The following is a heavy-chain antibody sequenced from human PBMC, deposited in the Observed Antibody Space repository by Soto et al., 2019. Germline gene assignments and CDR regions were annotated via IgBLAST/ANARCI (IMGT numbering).Heavy chain of an antibody. CDR3: AKDWGSSVWLTLFCP. CDR1: GFNLSNTG. D-gene: IGHD6-19*01. Sequence: QVQLVESGGGGVQPGRSLRLSCVASGFNLSNTGMHLVRQAPGKGLEWVAMISHDGSNTYYGDSVKGRFTIFRDNSWNTLYRQMDRLRPDETSVYYCAKDWGSSVWLTLFCPWCQGSLVTVSS. V-gene: IGHV3-30*18. CDR2: ISHDGSNT. J-gene: IGHJ5*02.